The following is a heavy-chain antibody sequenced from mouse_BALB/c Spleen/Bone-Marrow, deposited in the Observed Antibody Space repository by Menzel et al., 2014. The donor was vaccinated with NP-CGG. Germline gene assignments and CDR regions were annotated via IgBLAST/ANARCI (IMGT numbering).Heavy chain of an antibody. Sequence: EVQLQQSATVLARPGASVKMSCKASGYSFTNYWMHWVKQRPGQGLEWIGAIYPGNSDTRYNQKFKGKAKLSAVTSASTAYMDLSSLTNEDSAVYYCTTLGLAWFAYWGQGTLVTVSA. CDR1: GYSFTNYW. D-gene: IGHD3-1*01. CDR3: TTLGLAWFAY. V-gene: IGHV1-5*01. CDR2: IYPGNSDT. J-gene: IGHJ3*01.